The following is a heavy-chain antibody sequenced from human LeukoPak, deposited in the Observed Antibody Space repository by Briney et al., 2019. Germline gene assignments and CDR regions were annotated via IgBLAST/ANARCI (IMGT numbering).Heavy chain of an antibody. CDR3: ARDGAVDILTGYGAFYI. V-gene: IGHV4-39*07. J-gene: IGHJ3*02. Sequence: SETLSLTCTVSGGSISTSNYYWGWIRQPPGKGLEWIGNIFHSGSTNYNPSLKSRVTISVDTSKNQFSLKLNSVTAADTAIYYCARDGAVDILTGYGAFYIWGQGTMVIVS. D-gene: IGHD3-9*01. CDR2: IFHSGST. CDR1: GGSISTSNYY.